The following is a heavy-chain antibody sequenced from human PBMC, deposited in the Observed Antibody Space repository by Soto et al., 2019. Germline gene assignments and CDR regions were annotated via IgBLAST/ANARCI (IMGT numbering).Heavy chain of an antibody. V-gene: IGHV1-69*02. J-gene: IGHJ4*02. CDR2: IIPILGIA. CDR1: GGTYSSYT. Sequence: GASVKVSCKASGGTYSSYTMSWVRQAPGQGLEWMGRIIPILGIANYAQKFQGRVTITADKSTSTAYMELSSLRSEDTAVYYCARAGSSYYFDYWGQGTLVTVSS. D-gene: IGHD6-6*01. CDR3: ARAGSSYYFDY.